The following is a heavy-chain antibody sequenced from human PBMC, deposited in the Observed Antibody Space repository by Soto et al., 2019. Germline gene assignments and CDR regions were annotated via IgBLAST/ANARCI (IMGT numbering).Heavy chain of an antibody. V-gene: IGHV4-61*01. Sequence: QVQLQESGPGLVKPSETLSLTCTVSGGSVSSGSYYWTWIRQSPGKGLEWVGYIYYNGATSSNPSLKSRVTISRATSKNQFSLKLTSVTAADTAVYYCARNDAACDIWGQGTMVSVSS. CDR3: ARNDAACDI. CDR1: GGSVSSGSYY. CDR2: IYYNGAT. J-gene: IGHJ3*02.